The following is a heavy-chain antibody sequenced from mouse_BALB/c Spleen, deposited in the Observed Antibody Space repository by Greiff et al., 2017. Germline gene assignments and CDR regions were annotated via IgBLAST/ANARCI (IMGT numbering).Heavy chain of an antibody. D-gene: IGHD1-1*01. CDR2: IWAGGST. CDR3: ARDPDYYGRRFAY. Sequence: QVQLKESGPGLVAPSQSLSITCTVSGFSLTSYGVHWVRQPPGKGLEWLGVIWAGGSTNYNSALMSRLSISKDNSKSQVFLKMNSLQTDDTAMYYCARDPDYYGRRFAYWGQGTLVTVSA. CDR1: GFSLTSYG. J-gene: IGHJ3*01. V-gene: IGHV2-9*02.